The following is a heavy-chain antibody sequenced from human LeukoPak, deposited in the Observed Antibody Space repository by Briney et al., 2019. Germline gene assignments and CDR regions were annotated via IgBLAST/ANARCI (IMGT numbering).Heavy chain of an antibody. CDR1: GGSFSGYY. D-gene: IGHD3-3*01. CDR3: ARLKARVTIFGVAGDY. CDR2: INHSGST. Sequence: SETLSLTCAVYGGSFSGYYWSWIRQPPGKGLEWIGEINHSGSTNYNPSLKSRVTISVDASKNQFSLKLSSVTAADTAVSYCARLKARVTIFGVAGDYWGQGTLVTVSS. V-gene: IGHV4-34*01. J-gene: IGHJ4*02.